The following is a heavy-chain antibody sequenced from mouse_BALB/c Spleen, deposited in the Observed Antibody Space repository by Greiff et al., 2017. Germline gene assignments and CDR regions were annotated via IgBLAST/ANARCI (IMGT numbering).Heavy chain of an antibody. Sequence: EVKLMESGGGLVKPGGSLKLSCAASGFTFSDYYMYWVRQTPEKRLEWVATISDGGSYTYYPDSVKGRFTISRDNAKNNLYLQMSSLKSEDTAMYYCARSYGYYNAMEYWGEGTPVTVS. CDR1: GFTFSDYY. V-gene: IGHV5-4*02. D-gene: IGHD1-1*02. CDR2: ISDGGSYT. CDR3: ARSYGYYNAMEY. J-gene: IGHJ4*01.